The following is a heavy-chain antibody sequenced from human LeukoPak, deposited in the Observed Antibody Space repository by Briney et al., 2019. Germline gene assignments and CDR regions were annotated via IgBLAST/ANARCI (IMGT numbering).Heavy chain of an antibody. CDR2: VSGGGGST. J-gene: IGHJ3*02. CDR1: GFTFSNYA. CDR3: AKDNYGVGATRGNDAFDI. D-gene: IGHD1-26*01. Sequence: PGGSLRLSCAASGFTFSNYAMSWVRQAPGKGLEWVSSVSGGGGSTYYADSVKGRFTISRDNSKNTLYLQMNSLRAEDTAVYYCAKDNYGVGATRGNDAFDIWGQGTMVTVSS. V-gene: IGHV3-23*01.